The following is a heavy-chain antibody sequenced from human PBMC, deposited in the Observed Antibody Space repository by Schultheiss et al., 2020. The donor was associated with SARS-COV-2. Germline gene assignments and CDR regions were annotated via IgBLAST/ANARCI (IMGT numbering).Heavy chain of an antibody. Sequence: GESLKISCAASGFTFSSYAMSWVRQAPGKGLEWVSVIYSGGSTYYADSVKGRFTISRDNSKNTLYLQMNSLRAEDTAVYYCARGGRLWTYYFDYWGQGTLVTVSS. CDR2: IYSGGST. V-gene: IGHV3-66*02. J-gene: IGHJ4*02. D-gene: IGHD5-18*01. CDR1: GFTFSSYA. CDR3: ARGGRLWTYYFDY.